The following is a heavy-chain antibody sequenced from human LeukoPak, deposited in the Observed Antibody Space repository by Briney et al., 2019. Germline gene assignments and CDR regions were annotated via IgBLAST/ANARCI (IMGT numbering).Heavy chain of an antibody. CDR3: ARTSSSGSYYKVFDP. CDR1: GYTFTVYY. V-gene: IGHV1-2*02. CDR2: INPNSGGT. D-gene: IGHD3-10*01. Sequence: ASVKVSCKASGYTFTVYYMHWVRQAPGQGLGWMGWINPNSGGTNYAQKFQVRVTMTRDTSITTAYMELSRLRSDDTAVYYCARTSSSGSYYKVFDPWGQGTLVTVSS. J-gene: IGHJ5*02.